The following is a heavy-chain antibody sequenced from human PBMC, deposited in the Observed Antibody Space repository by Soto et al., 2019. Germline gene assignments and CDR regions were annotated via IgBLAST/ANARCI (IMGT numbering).Heavy chain of an antibody. CDR3: ARDRGVTTGVGWFDP. CDR2: IYYSGSV. J-gene: IGHJ5*02. Sequence: QVQLQESGPGLVEPSGTLSLTCAVSGGSIISGNWWSWVRQPPGKDLEWIGEIYYSGSVNYNPSLQSRVTVSLDKSKNHFSLKLSSVTTADTAVYYCARDRGVTTGVGWFDPWGQGTLVTVSS. CDR1: GGSIISGNW. V-gene: IGHV4-4*02. D-gene: IGHD4-17*01.